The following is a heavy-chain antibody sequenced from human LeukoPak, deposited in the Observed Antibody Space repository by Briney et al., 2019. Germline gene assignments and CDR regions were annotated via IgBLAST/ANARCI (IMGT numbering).Heavy chain of an antibody. CDR1: GFTFSNYA. J-gene: IGHJ4*02. CDR3: ARDFELSH. CDR2: ISHDRSNN. Sequence: GGSLRLSCAASGFTFSNYAMHWARQAPGKGLEWVAFISHDRSNNCHADSVKGRFTISRGNSKNTLYLQMNSLTDEDTAVYYCARDFELSHWGQGTLVTVSS. V-gene: IGHV3-30-3*01. D-gene: IGHD3-16*02.